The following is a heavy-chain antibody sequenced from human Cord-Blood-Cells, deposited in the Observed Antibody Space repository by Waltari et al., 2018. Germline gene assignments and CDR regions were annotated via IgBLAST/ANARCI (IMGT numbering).Heavy chain of an antibody. CDR2: IYHSGSN. CDR1: GGSISSSNW. V-gene: IGHV4-4*02. J-gene: IGHJ3*02. D-gene: IGHD4-17*01. Sequence: QVQLQESGPGLVKPSGTLSLTCAVSGGSISSSNWWSWVRQPPGKGLEWIGEIYHSGSNNYTPSLKSRVTISVDKSKNQFSLKLSSVTAADTAVYYCARVGGDYVSHDAFDIWGQGTMVTVSS. CDR3: ARVGGDYVSHDAFDI.